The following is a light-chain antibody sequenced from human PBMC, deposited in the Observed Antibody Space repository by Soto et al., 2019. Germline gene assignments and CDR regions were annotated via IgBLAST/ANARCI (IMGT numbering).Light chain of an antibody. J-gene: IGLJ2*01. Sequence: QSALTQPASVSGSPGQSITISCTGTSSDVGGYNYVSWYQQHQGKVPKLMIYDVANRPSGVYNRFSGSKSGNTASLTISGLQAEDEADYYCSSYTSSSTLVVFGGGTKLTVL. V-gene: IGLV2-14*01. CDR1: SSDVGGYNY. CDR3: SSYTSSSTLVV. CDR2: DVA.